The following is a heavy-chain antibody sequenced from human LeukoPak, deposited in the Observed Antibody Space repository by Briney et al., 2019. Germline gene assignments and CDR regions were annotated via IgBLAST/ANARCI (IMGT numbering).Heavy chain of an antibody. CDR1: AFTFGNYA. CDR2: ISGSGGST. D-gene: IGHD3-10*01. V-gene: IGHV3-23*01. CDR3: AKDVANYGSGSYDY. J-gene: IGHJ4*02. Sequence: SGGSLRLSCAASAFTFGNYAMSWVRQAPGKGLEWVSGISGSGGSTYYADSVKGRFTLSRDNSKNTLYLQMNSLRAEDTAVYYCAKDVANYGSGSYDYWGQGTLVTVSS.